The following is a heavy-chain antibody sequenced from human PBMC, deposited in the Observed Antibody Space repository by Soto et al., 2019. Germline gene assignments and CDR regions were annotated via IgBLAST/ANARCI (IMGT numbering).Heavy chain of an antibody. V-gene: IGHV3-66*01. CDR1: GFTVSSNY. D-gene: IGHD6-13*01. Sequence: EVQLVESGGGLVQPGGSLRLSCAASGFTVSSNYMSWVRQAPGKGLEWVSVIYSGGSTYYADSVKGRFTISRDNSKNTLYLQMNSLRAEDTAVYYCARDRSWYMEFDYWGQGTLVTVSS. CDR3: ARDRSWYMEFDY. J-gene: IGHJ4*02. CDR2: IYSGGST.